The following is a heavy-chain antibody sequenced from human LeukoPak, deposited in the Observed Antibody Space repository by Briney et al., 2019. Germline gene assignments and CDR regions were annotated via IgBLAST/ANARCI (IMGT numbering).Heavy chain of an antibody. Sequence: ASVKVSCKASGYTFTNYYLHWVRQAPGQGLEWMGILNPGGGSRNYAQKFQGRVTMTRDTSTSTAYMELRSLRSDDTAVYYCAREGGYSGYPDSFYYYYYYMDVWGKGTTVTVSS. V-gene: IGHV1-46*01. CDR2: LNPGGGSR. D-gene: IGHD5-12*01. J-gene: IGHJ6*03. CDR3: AREGGYSGYPDSFYYYYYYMDV. CDR1: GYTFTNYY.